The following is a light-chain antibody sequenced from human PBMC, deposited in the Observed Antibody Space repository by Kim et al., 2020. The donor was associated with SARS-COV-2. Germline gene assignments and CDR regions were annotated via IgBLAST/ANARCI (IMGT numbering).Light chain of an antibody. J-gene: IGLJ3*02. Sequence: SYELTQPLSVSVALGQTARITCGGNNIGSKNVHWYQQKPGQAPVLVIYRDSNRPSGIPERFSGSNSGNTATLTISRAQAGDEADYYCQVWDSSTAEGVFGGGTQLTVL. CDR3: QVWDSSTAEGV. CDR2: RDS. V-gene: IGLV3-9*01. CDR1: NIGSKN.